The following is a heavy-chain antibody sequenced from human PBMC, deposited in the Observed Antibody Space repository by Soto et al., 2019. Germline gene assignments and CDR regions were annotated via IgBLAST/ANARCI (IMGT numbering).Heavy chain of an antibody. J-gene: IGHJ6*02. CDR3: ARCPSGSAFYYYGMDV. CDR1: GFTFSSYA. CDR2: ISFDGSNR. Sequence: QVQLVESGAGGFQPGGSLTLSRAASGFTFSSYAVHGVLQAPGKGLDWVAVISFDGSNRYYADSLKGRFTISRHNSKNTLYLQVNTLRPEDTAVYYCARCPSGSAFYYYGMDVWGPGTAVSVSS. D-gene: IGHD6-19*01. V-gene: IGHV3-30-3*01.